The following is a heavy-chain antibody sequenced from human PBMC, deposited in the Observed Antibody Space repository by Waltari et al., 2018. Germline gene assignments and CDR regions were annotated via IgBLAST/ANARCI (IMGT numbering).Heavy chain of an antibody. CDR2: IYYSGST. CDR1: GGSISSSSYY. CDR3: AIEGDGYNPFGY. D-gene: IGHD5-12*01. Sequence: QLQLQESGPGLVKPSETLSLTCTVSGGSISSSSYYWGWIRQPPGKGLEWIGSIYYSGSTYYNPSLKSRVTISVDTSKNQFSLKLSSVTAADTAVYYCAIEGDGYNPFGYWGQGTLVTVSS. J-gene: IGHJ4*02. V-gene: IGHV4-39*07.